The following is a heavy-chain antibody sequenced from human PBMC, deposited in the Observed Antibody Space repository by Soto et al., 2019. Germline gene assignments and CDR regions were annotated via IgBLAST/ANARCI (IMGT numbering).Heavy chain of an antibody. J-gene: IGHJ5*02. D-gene: IGHD1-26*01. Sequence: PSETLSLTCTVSGGSISSYHWSWIRQSPGKGLEWIGYVFYTGSTKCNPALKRRVTISVDTSKNQFSLKLSSVSAADTGLYYCARSYSGTFYGYDTWGQGILVTVSS. CDR1: GGSISSYH. CDR3: ARSYSGTFYGYDT. V-gene: IGHV4-59*01. CDR2: VFYTGST.